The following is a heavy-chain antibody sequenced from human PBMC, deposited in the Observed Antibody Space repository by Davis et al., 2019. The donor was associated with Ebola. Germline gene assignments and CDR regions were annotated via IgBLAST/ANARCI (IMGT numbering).Heavy chain of an antibody. CDR2: IYYSGST. CDR3: ARGLTYYYDSSGYY. J-gene: IGHJ4*02. V-gene: IGHV4-59*12. D-gene: IGHD3-22*01. Sequence: MPGGSLRLSCTVSGGSISSYYWSWIRQPPGKGLEWIGYIYYSGSTNYNPSLKSRVTISVDTSKNQFSLKVRSVTAADTAVYYCARGLTYYYDSSGYYWGQGTLVTVSS. CDR1: GGSISSYY.